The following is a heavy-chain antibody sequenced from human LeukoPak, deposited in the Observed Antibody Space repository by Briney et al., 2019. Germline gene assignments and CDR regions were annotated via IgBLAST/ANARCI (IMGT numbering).Heavy chain of an antibody. CDR1: GFTFSAYG. Sequence: GGFLRLSCAASGFTFSAYGMHWVRQAPGKGLEWVAFLRFDGNNKYYTDSVKGRFTISRDNSKNTLYLQMHSLRPEDTAVYYCAKDFVYSSSTYNWFDAWGQGTLVTVSS. V-gene: IGHV3-30*02. CDR3: AKDFVYSSSTYNWFDA. D-gene: IGHD6-6*01. J-gene: IGHJ5*02. CDR2: LRFDGNNK.